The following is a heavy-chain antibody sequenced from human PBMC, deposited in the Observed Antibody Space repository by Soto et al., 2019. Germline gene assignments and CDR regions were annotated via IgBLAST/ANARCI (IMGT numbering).Heavy chain of an antibody. J-gene: IGHJ6*03. CDR3: ARGPYCSSTSCTDEPYYYYYMDV. CDR1: GGSFSGYY. Sequence: SETLSLTCAVYGGSFSGYYWSWIRQPPGKGLEWIGEINHSGSTNYNPSLKSRVTISVDTSKNQFSLKLSSVTAADTAVYYCARGPYCSSTSCTDEPYYYYYMDVWGKGTTVTVSS. V-gene: IGHV4-34*01. D-gene: IGHD2-2*01. CDR2: INHSGST.